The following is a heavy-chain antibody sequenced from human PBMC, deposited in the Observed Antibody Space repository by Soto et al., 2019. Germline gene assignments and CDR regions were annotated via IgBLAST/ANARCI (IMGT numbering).Heavy chain of an antibody. CDR3: ARMSGTYYVPDY. V-gene: IGHV4-31*03. CDR2: IYHSGSS. Sequence: QVQLQESGPRLVEASQTLSLTCTVSNASITSSGYYWSWVRQPPGMRLEWIGYIYHSGSSFYSPSLQSRLTMSVDTSKNPFSVTLRSVTAADTAVYHCARMSGTYYVPDYWGQGTLVTVSS. CDR1: NASITSSGYY. J-gene: IGHJ4*02. D-gene: IGHD1-26*01.